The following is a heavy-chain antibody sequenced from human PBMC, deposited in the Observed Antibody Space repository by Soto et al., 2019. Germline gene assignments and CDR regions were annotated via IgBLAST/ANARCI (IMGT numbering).Heavy chain of an antibody. CDR1: GYTFTSYY. CDR3: ARVNRIAVAGLLNWFDP. V-gene: IGHV1-46*03. D-gene: IGHD6-19*01. Sequence: GASVKVSCKASGYTFTSYYMHWVRQAPGQGLEWMGIINPSGGSTSYAQKFQGRVTMTRDTSTSTVYMELSSLRSEDAAVYYCARVNRIAVAGLLNWFDPWGQGTLVTVSS. CDR2: INPSGGST. J-gene: IGHJ5*02.